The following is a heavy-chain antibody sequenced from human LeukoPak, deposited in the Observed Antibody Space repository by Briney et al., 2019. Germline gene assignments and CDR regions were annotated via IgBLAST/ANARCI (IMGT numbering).Heavy chain of an antibody. J-gene: IGHJ3*02. CDR3: ARARSSSGPPDAFDI. V-gene: IGHV3-11*01. Sequence: GGSLRLSCAASGFTFSDYYMSWIRQAPGKGLEWVSYISSTGSTIYYADSVKGRFTISRDNARNSLYLQMNSLRAEDTAVYYRARARSSSGPPDAFDIWGQGTMVTVSS. CDR1: GFTFSDYY. CDR2: ISSTGSTI. D-gene: IGHD3-22*01.